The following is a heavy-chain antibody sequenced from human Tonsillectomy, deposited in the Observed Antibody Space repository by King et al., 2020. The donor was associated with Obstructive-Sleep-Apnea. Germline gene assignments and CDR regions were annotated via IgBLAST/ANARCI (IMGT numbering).Heavy chain of an antibody. Sequence: QLVQSGAEVKKPGASMKVSCKVSGYTRTEVSMHWVRQAPGRGLEWMGGLDHADGETIYAPKFQGRVTMTEDTSTDTTYMELSSLTSEDTAMYYCVGGYLWGCCYGGTCYPTFDYWGQGTLLTVSS. D-gene: IGHD2-15*01. CDR3: VGGYLWGCCYGGTCYPTFDY. CDR2: LDHADGET. V-gene: IGHV1-24*01. J-gene: IGHJ4*02. CDR1: GYTRTEVS.